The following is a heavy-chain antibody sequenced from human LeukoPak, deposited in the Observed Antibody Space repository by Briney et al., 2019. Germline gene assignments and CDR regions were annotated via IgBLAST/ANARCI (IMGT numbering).Heavy chain of an antibody. CDR3: ARDLDADGRHHIFDF. CDR2: INPSAGTT. CDR1: GYTFINRS. V-gene: IGHV1-46*01. J-gene: IGHJ4*02. D-gene: IGHD1-26*01. Sequence: ASVKVSCKASGYTFINRSIQWVRQAPGQGLEWMGIINPSAGTTSYAQKFQDRVTVTMDTSTSTVYTELRSLGAEDTAVYYCARDLDADGRHHIFDFWGQGTLVTVSS.